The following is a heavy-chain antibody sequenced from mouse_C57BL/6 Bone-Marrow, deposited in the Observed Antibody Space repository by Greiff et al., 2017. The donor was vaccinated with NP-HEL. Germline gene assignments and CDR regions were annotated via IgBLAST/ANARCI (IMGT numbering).Heavy chain of an antibody. D-gene: IGHD1-1*01. J-gene: IGHJ1*03. Sequence: EVQLQQSVAELVRPGASVKLSCTASGFNIKNTYMHWVKQRPEQGLEWIGRIDPANGNTKYVPKFQGKATLTADTSSNTAYLQLSSLTSEDTAMYYCASITTVVATPWYFGVWGTGTTGTVSS. CDR1: GFNIKNTY. V-gene: IGHV14-3*01. CDR3: ASITTVVATPWYFGV. CDR2: IDPANGNT.